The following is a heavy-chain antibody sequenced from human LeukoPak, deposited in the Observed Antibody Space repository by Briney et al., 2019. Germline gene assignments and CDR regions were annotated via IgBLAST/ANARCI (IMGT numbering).Heavy chain of an antibody. CDR3: VRSDWFDP. D-gene: IGHD1-26*01. V-gene: IGHV3-30-3*01. CDR1: GFTFSSYA. J-gene: IGHJ5*02. Sequence: SGGSLRLSCAASGFTFSSYAMHWVRQAPGKGLEWVAVISYDGSNKYYADSVKGRFTVSRDNAKSTLYLQMNSLRAEDTAVYYCVRSDWFDPWGQGTLVTVSS. CDR2: ISYDGSNK.